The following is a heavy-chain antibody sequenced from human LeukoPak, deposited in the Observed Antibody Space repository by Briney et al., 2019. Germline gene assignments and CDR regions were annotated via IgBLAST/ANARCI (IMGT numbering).Heavy chain of an antibody. CDR3: ARAGGSGWYIDY. D-gene: IGHD6-19*01. J-gene: IGHJ4*02. CDR2: INPNSGGT. V-gene: IGHV1-2*04. CDR1: GYTFTGYY. Sequence: ASVKVSCKASGYTFTGYYMHWVRQAPGQGLEWMGWINPNSGGTNYAQKFQGWVTMTRDTSISTAYMELSTLRSDDTAVYYCARAGGSGWYIDYWGQGTLVTVSS.